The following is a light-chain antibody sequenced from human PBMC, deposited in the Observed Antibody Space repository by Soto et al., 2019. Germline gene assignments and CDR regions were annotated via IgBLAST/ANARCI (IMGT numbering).Light chain of an antibody. Sequence: QSALTQPASVSGSPGQSITISCTGTSSDVGAYNYVSWYQHRPGNAPKLIIHEVLNRPSGVSSRFSGSKSGNTASLTISGLQAEDDAVYYCCSHSASIHWVFGGGTKLTVL. J-gene: IGLJ3*02. CDR3: CSHSASIHWV. V-gene: IGLV2-14*01. CDR1: SSDVGAYNY. CDR2: EVL.